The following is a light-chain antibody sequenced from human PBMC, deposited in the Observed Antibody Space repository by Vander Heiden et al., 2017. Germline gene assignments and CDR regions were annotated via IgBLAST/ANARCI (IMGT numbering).Light chain of an antibody. V-gene: IGKV4-1*01. Sequence: DIVMTQSPDSLSVSLGERATTTRTSSHRVFYRSNNKNYLAWYQQKPGQPPKLLIYWASTRESGVPDRFSGSGSGTDFTLTISSLQAEDVAVYYCQQYYSTPLTFGGGTKVEIK. CDR1: HRVFYRSNNKNY. CDR3: QQYYSTPLT. CDR2: WAS. J-gene: IGKJ4*01.